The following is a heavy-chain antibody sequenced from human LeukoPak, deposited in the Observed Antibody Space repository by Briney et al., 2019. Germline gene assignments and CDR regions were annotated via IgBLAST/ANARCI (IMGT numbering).Heavy chain of an antibody. D-gene: IGHD3-22*01. CDR3: ARNDYYDSSHFDY. V-gene: IGHV3-48*04. Sequence: GGSLRLSCAASGFTFSSYSMNWVRQAPGKGLEWVSYISSSSSTIYYADSVKGRFTISRDNAKNSLYLQMNSLRAEDTAVYYCARNDYYDSSHFDYWGQGTLVTVSS. CDR1: GFTFSSYS. J-gene: IGHJ4*02. CDR2: ISSSSSTI.